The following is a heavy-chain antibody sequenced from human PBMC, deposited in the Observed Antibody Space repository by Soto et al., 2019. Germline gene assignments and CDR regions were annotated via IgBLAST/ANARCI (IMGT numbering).Heavy chain of an antibody. CDR1: GFTFSTYS. CDR2: ISSSSTI. Sequence: GGSLRLSCAASGFTFSTYSMNWVRQAPGKGLEWVSYISSSSTIYYADSVKGRFTISRDNAKNSLYLQMNSLRDEDTAVYYCAKDLVLEWYHGLDVWGQGTTVTVSS. D-gene: IGHD3-3*01. J-gene: IGHJ6*02. V-gene: IGHV3-48*02. CDR3: AKDLVLEWYHGLDV.